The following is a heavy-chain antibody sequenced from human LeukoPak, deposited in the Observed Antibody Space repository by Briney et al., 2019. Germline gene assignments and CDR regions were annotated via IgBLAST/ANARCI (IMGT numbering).Heavy chain of an antibody. Sequence: PSETLSLTCTVSGGSISSYYWSWIRQPPGKGLEWIGEIYHSGSTNYNPSLKSRVTISVDKSKNQFSLKLSSVTAADTAVYYCALLWGTAAVGDWGQGTLVTVSS. CDR3: ALLWGTAAVGD. V-gene: IGHV4-59*12. D-gene: IGHD6-13*01. CDR2: IYHSGST. CDR1: GGSISSYY. J-gene: IGHJ4*02.